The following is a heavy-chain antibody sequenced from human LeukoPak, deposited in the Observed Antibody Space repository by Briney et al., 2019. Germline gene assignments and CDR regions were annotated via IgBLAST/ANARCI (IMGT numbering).Heavy chain of an antibody. V-gene: IGHV3-9*03. J-gene: IGHJ6*03. D-gene: IGHD3-16*01. CDR3: AKGGGGRLIYYYYMDV. CDR2: ISWYRGTT. Sequence: GGSLRLSCEASGFTFNNYAMHCVRQAPGKGLEWVSGISWYRGTTGYGDSVKGRFTLSRDNEKNNLYLQMNSLRAEEMALYYCAKGGGGRLIYYYYMDVWGKGTTVTVSS. CDR1: GFTFNNYA.